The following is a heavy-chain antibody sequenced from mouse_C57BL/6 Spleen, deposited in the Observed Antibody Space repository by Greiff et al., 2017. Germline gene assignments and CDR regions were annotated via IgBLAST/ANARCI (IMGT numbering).Heavy chain of an antibody. CDR1: GFTFTDYY. CDR2: IRNKANGYTT. V-gene: IGHV7-3*01. Sequence: EVQLVESGGGLVQPGGSLSLSCAASGFTFTDYYMSWVRQPPGKALEWLGFIRNKANGYTTEYSASVKGRFTISRDNSQSILYLQMNALRAEDSATYYCARSDGYYGDYWGQGTTLTVSS. CDR3: ARSDGYYGDY. D-gene: IGHD2-3*01. J-gene: IGHJ2*01.